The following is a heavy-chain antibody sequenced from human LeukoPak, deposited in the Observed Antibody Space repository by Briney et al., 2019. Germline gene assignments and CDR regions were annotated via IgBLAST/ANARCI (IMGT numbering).Heavy chain of an antibody. Sequence: PSETLSLTCAVSGGSISSSSYYWGWIRQPPGKGLEWIGSIYYSGSTYYNPSLKSRVTISVDTSKNQFSLKLSSVTAADTAVYYCASLNMATITSFDYWGQGTLVTVSS. V-gene: IGHV4-39*01. CDR3: ASLNMATITSFDY. D-gene: IGHD5-24*01. J-gene: IGHJ4*02. CDR2: IYYSGST. CDR1: GGSISSSSYY.